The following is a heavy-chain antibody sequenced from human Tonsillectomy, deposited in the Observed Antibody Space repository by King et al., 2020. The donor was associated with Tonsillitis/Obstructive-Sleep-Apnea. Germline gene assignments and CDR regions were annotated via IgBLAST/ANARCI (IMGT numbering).Heavy chain of an antibody. CDR3: ARAYCSGGSCYSRHFDY. CDR2: INSDGSST. Sequence: VQLVESVGGLVQPGGSLRLSCAASGFTFSSYWMHWVRQAPGKGLVWVSRINSDGSSTSYADSVKGRFTISRDNAKNTLYLQMNSLRAEDTAVYYCARAYCSGGSCYSRHFDYWGQGTLVTVSS. V-gene: IGHV3-74*01. D-gene: IGHD2-15*01. CDR1: GFTFSSYW. J-gene: IGHJ4*02.